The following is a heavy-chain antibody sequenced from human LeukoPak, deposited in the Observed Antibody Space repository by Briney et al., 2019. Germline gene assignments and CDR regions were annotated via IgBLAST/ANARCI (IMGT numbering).Heavy chain of an antibody. CDR1: GGSISSYY. D-gene: IGHD3-22*01. J-gene: IGHJ4*02. CDR3: ASGFLGDYYDSSGYQAPRD. V-gene: IGHV4-59*01. CDR2: IYYSGST. Sequence: PSETLSLTCTVSGGSISSYYWSWIRQPPGKGLEWIGYIYYSGSTNYNPSLKSRVTISVDTSKNQFSPKLSSVTAADTAVYYCASGFLGDYYDSSGYQAPRDWGQGTLVTVSS.